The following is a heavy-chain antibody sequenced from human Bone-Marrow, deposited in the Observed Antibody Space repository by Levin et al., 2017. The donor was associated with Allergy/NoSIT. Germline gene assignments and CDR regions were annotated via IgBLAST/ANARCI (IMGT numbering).Heavy chain of an antibody. CDR1: GVSGVYIADDTW. J-gene: IGHJ4*02. CDR3: TMFNEF. V-gene: IGHV4-4*02. CDR2: VYDRGTT. D-gene: IGHD3-10*02. Sequence: PSETLSLTCAVSGVSGVYIADDTWWSWVRQPPGKGLEWIGEVYDRGTTHYSPSLKSRVTMSVDMSTNEISLKLNSVTVADTAVYYCTMFNEFWGRGTMVIVSS.